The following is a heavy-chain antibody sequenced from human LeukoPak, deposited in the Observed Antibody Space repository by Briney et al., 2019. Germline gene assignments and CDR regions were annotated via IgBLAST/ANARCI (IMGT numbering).Heavy chain of an antibody. J-gene: IGHJ5*02. D-gene: IGHD6-19*01. Sequence: PSETLSLTCTVSGGSISSYYWSWIRQPPGKRLEWIGYIYYTGSTYYNPSLKSRVTISIDTSKNQFSLHLTSVTAADTAVYYCARDSSSGSFWFDPWGQGTLVTVSS. CDR2: IYYTGST. CDR3: ARDSSSGSFWFDP. CDR1: GGSISSYY. V-gene: IGHV4-59*12.